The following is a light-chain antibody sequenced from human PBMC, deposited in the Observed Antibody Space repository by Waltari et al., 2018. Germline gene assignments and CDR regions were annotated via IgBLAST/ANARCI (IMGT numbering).Light chain of an antibody. CDR1: HSDVRRYNL. CDR2: DVT. CDR3: CSYAGSFTWV. J-gene: IGLJ3*02. V-gene: IGLV2-23*02. Sequence: QSAPTQPASVSGSPGQSITISCTGTHSDVRRYNLVSWYQQHPDTAPKLIIYDVTERPSGVSDRLSGSKSGNTASLTISGLQAEDEAYYYCCSYAGSFTWVFGGGTKLTVL.